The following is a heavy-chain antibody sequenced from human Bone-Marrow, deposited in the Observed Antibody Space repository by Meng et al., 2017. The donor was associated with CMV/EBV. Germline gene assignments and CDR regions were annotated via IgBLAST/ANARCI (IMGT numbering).Heavy chain of an antibody. CDR1: GFTFSSYW. D-gene: IGHD1-1*01. CDR3: ARVSRTGTIDY. Sequence: GGSLRLSCAASGFTFSSYWMSWVRQAPGKGLEWVSYISSSSSTIYYADSVKGRFTISRDNAKNSLYLQMNSLRAEDTAVYYCARVSRTGTIDYRGQGTLVTVSS. CDR2: ISSSSSTI. V-gene: IGHV3-48*04. J-gene: IGHJ4*02.